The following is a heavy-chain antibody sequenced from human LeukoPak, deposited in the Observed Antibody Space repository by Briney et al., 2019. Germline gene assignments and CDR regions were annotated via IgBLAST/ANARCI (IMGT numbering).Heavy chain of an antibody. CDR1: GSTFTSYD. J-gene: IGHJ4*02. D-gene: IGHD4-23*01. CDR2: MNPNSGNT. Sequence: ASVKVSCKASGSTFTSYDINWVRQATGQGLEWMGWMNPNSGNTGYAQKFQGRVTMTRNPSISTAYMELSSLRSDDTAVYYCATAGGGNSGPSDYWGQGTLVTVSS. CDR3: ATAGGGNSGPSDY. V-gene: IGHV1-8*01.